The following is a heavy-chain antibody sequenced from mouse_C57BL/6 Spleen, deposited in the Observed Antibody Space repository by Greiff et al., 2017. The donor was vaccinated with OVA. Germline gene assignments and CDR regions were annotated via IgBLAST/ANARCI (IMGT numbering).Heavy chain of an antibody. V-gene: IGHV1-15*01. J-gene: IGHJ4*01. CDR1: GYTFTDYE. CDR2: IDPETGGT. Sequence: VHLVESGAELVRPGASVTLSCKASGYTFTDYEMHWVKQTPVHGLEWIGAIDPETGGTAYNQKFKGKAILTADKSSSTAYMELRSLTSEDSAVYYCTRLITTAYYYAMDYWGQGTSVTVSS. CDR3: TRLITTAYYYAMDY. D-gene: IGHD2-4*01.